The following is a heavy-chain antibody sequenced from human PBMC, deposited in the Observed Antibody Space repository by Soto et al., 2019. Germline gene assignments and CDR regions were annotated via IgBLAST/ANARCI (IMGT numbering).Heavy chain of an antibody. CDR3: ARDFPNYYDSSGYDRFYP. Sequence: ASVKVSCKASGYNFTSYGISWVRQAPGQGLEWMGVISAYNGNTNYAQKLQGRVTMTTDTSTSTDYMELRSLRSDDTAVYYCARDFPNYYDSSGYDRFYPWGQGTLVTVSS. CDR1: GYNFTSYG. CDR2: ISAYNGNT. V-gene: IGHV1-18*04. D-gene: IGHD3-22*01. J-gene: IGHJ5*02.